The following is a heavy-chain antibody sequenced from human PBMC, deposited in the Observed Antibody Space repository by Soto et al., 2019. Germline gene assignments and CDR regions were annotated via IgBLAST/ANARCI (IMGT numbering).Heavy chain of an antibody. V-gene: IGHV3-15*07. Sequence: EVQLVESGGGLVKPGGSLRLSCAASGFTFSNAWMNWVRQAPGKGLEWVGRIKSKTDGGTTDYAAPVKGRFTISRDDSKNTLYLQMNSLKTEDTAVYYCTTEPSTDIVLMVYATPARQNKTDPAHYGMDVWGQGTTVTVSS. D-gene: IGHD2-8*01. CDR1: GFTFSNAW. J-gene: IGHJ6*02. CDR3: TTEPSTDIVLMVYATPARQNKTDPAHYGMDV. CDR2: IKSKTDGGTT.